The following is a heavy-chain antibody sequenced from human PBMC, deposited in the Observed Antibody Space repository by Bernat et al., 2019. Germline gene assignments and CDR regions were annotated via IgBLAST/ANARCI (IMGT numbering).Heavy chain of an antibody. D-gene: IGHD2-15*01. CDR1: GFTFSSYG. J-gene: IGHJ4*02. V-gene: IGHV3-23*01. CDR3: AKKSARDCSGGSCDGLNN. CDR2: ISGSGTRT. Sequence: EVQLLESGGGLVQPGGSLRLSCAASGFTFSSYGMNWVRQAPGKGLEWVSGISGSGTRTYFGDSVKGRFTISRDNSKNTLYLQMNSLRAEDTAVYYCAKKSARDCSGGSCDGLNNWGQGTLVTVSS.